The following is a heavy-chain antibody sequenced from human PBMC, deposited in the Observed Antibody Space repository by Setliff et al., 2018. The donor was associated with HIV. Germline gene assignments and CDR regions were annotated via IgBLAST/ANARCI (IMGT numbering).Heavy chain of an antibody. D-gene: IGHD3-3*01. CDR2: IFYSGIT. J-gene: IGHJ3*02. CDR1: GGSIGLGGHY. V-gene: IGHV4-39*01. Sequence: ASETLSLTCSVSGGSIGLGGHYWGWIRQPPGKGLEWIGSIFYSGITYYNPSLKSRVTISVDTSKNQFSLNLTSVTAADTAVYYCARSKTFYDFWGGYYTHGAFKIWGLGTMVTVSS. CDR3: ARSKTFYDFWGGYYTHGAFKI.